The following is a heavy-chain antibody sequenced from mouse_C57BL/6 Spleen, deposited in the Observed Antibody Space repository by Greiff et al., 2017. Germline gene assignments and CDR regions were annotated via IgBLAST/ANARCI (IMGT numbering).Heavy chain of an antibody. CDR2: INPSNGGT. J-gene: IGHJ3*01. CDR1: GYTFTSYW. Sequence: QVQLQQPGTELVKPGASVKLSCKASGYTFTSYWMHWVQQRPGQGLEWIGNINPSNGGTNYNDKFKNKATLTVDKASSTAYMQLSSLTSEDSAVYYCAREDYGYDSWFAYWGQGTLVTVSA. V-gene: IGHV1-53*01. D-gene: IGHD2-2*01. CDR3: AREDYGYDSWFAY.